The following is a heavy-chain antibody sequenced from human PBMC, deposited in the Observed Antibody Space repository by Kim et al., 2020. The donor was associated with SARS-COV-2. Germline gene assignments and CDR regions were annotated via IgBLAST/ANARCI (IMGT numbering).Heavy chain of an antibody. V-gene: IGHV3-33*01. CDR3: ARDHSSGWLDI. D-gene: IGHD6-19*01. Sequence: SLRLSCAASGFTLRTYSMHWVRQAPGKGLEWVAVIWYDGSIKYYADAVEGRFTISRDNSKNMLYLETTGLRGEDTAVYYCARDHSSGWLDIWGQGTQVTVSS. CDR2: IWYDGSIK. J-gene: IGHJ5*02. CDR1: GFTLRTYS.